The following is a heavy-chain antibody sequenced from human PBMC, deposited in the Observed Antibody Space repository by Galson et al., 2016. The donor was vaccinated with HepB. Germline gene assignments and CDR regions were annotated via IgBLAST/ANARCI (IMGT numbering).Heavy chain of an antibody. V-gene: IGHV1-69*13. D-gene: IGHD3-3*02. CDR2: LIPIFGTT. J-gene: IGHJ6*03. CDR1: GGTFNSLP. CDR3: VSVPADIREALYMDV. Sequence: SVKVSCKASGGTFNSLPINWVRQAPGLGLEWIGGLIPIFGTTNFAQNFRGRVTITADEATNTEYMELRRLRSEDTAIYYCVSVPADIREALYMDVWGTGTTVTVSS.